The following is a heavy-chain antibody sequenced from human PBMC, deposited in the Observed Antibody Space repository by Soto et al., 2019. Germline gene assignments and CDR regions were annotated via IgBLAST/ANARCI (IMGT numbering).Heavy chain of an antibody. V-gene: IGHV2-5*02. J-gene: IGHJ5*02. CDR3: AYRLGDGSVRWPPPPFEP. D-gene: IGHD1-26*01. CDR1: GFSLTTTGVG. Sequence: QITLKASGPTVVKPTQTLTLTCTFSGFSLTTTGVGVGWIRQPPGNALEWLALIYWDDDKRYSPSLKSRLTITKDTPKNQLVLTMTNLAPVDTVTYYCAYRLGDGSVRWPPPPFEPWGQGTLVSVPS. CDR2: IYWDDDK.